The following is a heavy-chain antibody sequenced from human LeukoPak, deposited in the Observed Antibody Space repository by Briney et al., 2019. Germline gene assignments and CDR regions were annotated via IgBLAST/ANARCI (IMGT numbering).Heavy chain of an antibody. Sequence: SETLSLTCTVSGYSINGGYYWGWIRQPPGKGLEWIGSIYHSGSTYYNPSLKSRVTISLDTSKNQFSLKLTSVTAADTAVYYCARARRIITMVRGVLDYRGQGTLVTVSS. J-gene: IGHJ4*02. CDR2: IYHSGST. CDR1: GYSINGGYY. D-gene: IGHD3-10*01. V-gene: IGHV4-38-2*02. CDR3: ARARRIITMVRGVLDY.